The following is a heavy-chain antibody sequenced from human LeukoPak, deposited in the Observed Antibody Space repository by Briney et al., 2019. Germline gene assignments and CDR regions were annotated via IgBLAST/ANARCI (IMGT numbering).Heavy chain of an antibody. CDR2: ISYYGSNK. CDR3: AKSIPEWATAFDY. V-gene: IGHV3-30*18. D-gene: IGHD5-12*01. J-gene: IGHJ4*02. Sequence: GGSLRLSCAASGFTFSSYGMHWVRQAPGKGLEWVAVISYYGSNKYYADSVKGRFTISRDNSKNTLYLQMNSLRAEDTAVYYCAKSIPEWATAFDYWGQGTLVTVSS. CDR1: GFTFSSYG.